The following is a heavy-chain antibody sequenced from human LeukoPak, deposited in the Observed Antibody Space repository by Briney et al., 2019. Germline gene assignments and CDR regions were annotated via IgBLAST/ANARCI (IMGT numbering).Heavy chain of an antibody. CDR1: GFTVSSNY. CDR3: ARGPVTRFEV. CDR2: IYSGGTT. J-gene: IGHJ3*01. D-gene: IGHD4-17*01. Sequence: GGSLRLSCAASGFTVSSNYMSWVRQAPGKGLEWVSVIYSGGTTYYADSVKGRFTISRDNSNNTLYLQMNSLRAEDTAVYYCARGPVTRFEVWGQGTMVTVSS. V-gene: IGHV3-53*01.